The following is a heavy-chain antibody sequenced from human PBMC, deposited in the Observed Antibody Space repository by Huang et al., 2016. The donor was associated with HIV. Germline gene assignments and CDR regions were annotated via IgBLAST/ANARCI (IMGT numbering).Heavy chain of an antibody. Sequence: VESGGRLVQPGGSIRLSCVGSTFTFGAYWMSWVRQSQGKGLGWVANIKQDKSEKDYVEYVKGRFNISRDNAKKVLFLEMNNVRVEDTATYYCATKTAAMDIWGQGTTVTVS. J-gene: IGHJ6*02. CDR2: IKQDKSEK. CDR3: ATKTAAMDI. CDR1: TFTFGAYW. D-gene: IGHD1-7*01. V-gene: IGHV3-7*01.